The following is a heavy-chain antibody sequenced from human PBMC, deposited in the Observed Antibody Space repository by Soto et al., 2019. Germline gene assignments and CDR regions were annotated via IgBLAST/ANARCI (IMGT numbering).Heavy chain of an antibody. CDR1: GDSFNDYP. D-gene: IGHD6-13*01. CDR3: ASSYGVSWYGDF. Sequence: QVQLVQSGAEVRKPGSSVKVSRHSSGDSFNDYPVTWVRQAPGQGLEWMGGTIPVSGTTNYAQEFQGRVTITADVSTSTVYMELSSLKYEDTALYYCASSYGVSWYGDFWGQGTLVTVSS. J-gene: IGHJ4*02. V-gene: IGHV1-69*01. CDR2: TIPVSGTT.